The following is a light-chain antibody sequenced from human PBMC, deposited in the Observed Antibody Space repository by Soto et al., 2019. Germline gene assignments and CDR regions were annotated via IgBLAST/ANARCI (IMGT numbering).Light chain of an antibody. V-gene: IGKV3D-20*02. CDR1: QSVSSSQ. CDR3: QQRISWPPYT. Sequence: EIVLTQSPGTLSLSPGERATLSCRASQSVSSSQLAWYQQKPGQAPRLLMYGASSRATGIPDRLSGSGSGTDFTLTISRLEPEDFAVYYCQQRISWPPYTFGQGTKVDIK. J-gene: IGKJ2*01. CDR2: GAS.